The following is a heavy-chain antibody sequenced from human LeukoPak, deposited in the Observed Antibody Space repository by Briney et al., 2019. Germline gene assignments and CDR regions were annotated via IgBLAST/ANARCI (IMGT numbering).Heavy chain of an antibody. J-gene: IGHJ4*02. CDR2: ISGSGGST. CDR1: GFTFSIYA. Sequence: PGGSLRLSCAASGFTFSIYAMSWVRQAPGKGLEWVSAISGSGGSTYYADSVKGRFTISRDNSKNTLYLQMNSLRAEDTAVYYCARDRYYDSGGFYFDYWGQGTLVTVSS. CDR3: ARDRYYDSGGFYFDY. V-gene: IGHV3-23*01. D-gene: IGHD3-22*01.